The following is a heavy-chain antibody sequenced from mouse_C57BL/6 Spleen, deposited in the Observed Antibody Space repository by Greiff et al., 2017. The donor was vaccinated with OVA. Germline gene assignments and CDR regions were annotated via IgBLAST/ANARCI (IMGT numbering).Heavy chain of an antibody. CDR2: IWSGGST. V-gene: IGHV2-2*01. CDR3: ARKGGGDYDLFAY. Sequence: QVQLKESGPGLVQPSQSLSITCTVSGFSLTSYGVHWVRQSPGKGLEWLGVIWSGGSTDYNAAFISRLSISKDNSKSQVFFKMNSLQADDTAIYYCARKGGGDYDLFAYWGQGTLVTVSA. CDR1: GFSLTSYG. J-gene: IGHJ3*01. D-gene: IGHD2-4*01.